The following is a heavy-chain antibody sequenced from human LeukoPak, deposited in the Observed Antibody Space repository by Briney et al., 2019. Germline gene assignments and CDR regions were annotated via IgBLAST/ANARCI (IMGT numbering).Heavy chain of an antibody. CDR3: ARLLGGTLGAFDI. V-gene: IGHV3-21*01. CDR1: GFAFSSYS. J-gene: IGHJ3*02. CDR2: ISSSSSYI. Sequence: GGSLRLSCAASGFAFSSYSMNWVRQAPGKGLEWVSSISSSSSYIYYADSVKGRFTISRDNAKNSLYLQMNSLRAEDTAVYYCARLLGGTLGAFDIWGQGTMVTVSS.